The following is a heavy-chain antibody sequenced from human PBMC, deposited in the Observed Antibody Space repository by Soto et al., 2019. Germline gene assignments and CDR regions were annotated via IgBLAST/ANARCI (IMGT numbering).Heavy chain of an antibody. D-gene: IGHD2-15*01. V-gene: IGHV4-31*03. Sequence: QVQLQESGPGLVKPSQTLSLTCTVSGGSISSGGYYWSWIRQHPGKGLEWIGYIYYSGSTYYNPSLKSRVTISVDTSKNQFSLKLSSVTAADTAVYSCARGTCSGGSCYYDWFDPWGQGTLVTVSS. J-gene: IGHJ5*02. CDR1: GGSISSGGYY. CDR3: ARGTCSGGSCYYDWFDP. CDR2: IYYSGST.